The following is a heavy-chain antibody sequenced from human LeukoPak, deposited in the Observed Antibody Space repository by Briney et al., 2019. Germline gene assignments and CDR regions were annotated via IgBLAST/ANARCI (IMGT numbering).Heavy chain of an antibody. V-gene: IGHV3-21*01. CDR2: ISSSSSYI. Sequence: GGSLRLSCAASGCTFSSYGMSWVRQAPGKGLEWVSSISSSSSYIYYADPVKGRFTISRDNSKNTLYLQMNSLRAEDTAVYYCAKEGTSYYYYMDVWGKGTTVTISS. J-gene: IGHJ6*03. CDR3: AKEGTSYYYYMDV. D-gene: IGHD1-1*01. CDR1: GCTFSSYG.